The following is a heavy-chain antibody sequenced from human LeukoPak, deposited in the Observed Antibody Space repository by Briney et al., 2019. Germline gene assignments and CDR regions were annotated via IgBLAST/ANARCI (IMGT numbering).Heavy chain of an antibody. CDR2: INSHGSST. CDR3: ARFYCSSTSCYWEYFDD. CDR1: GFTFSSYW. J-gene: IGHJ4*02. D-gene: IGHD2-2*01. Sequence: GGSLRLSCAASGFTFSSYWMHWVRQAPGKGLVWVSRINSHGSSTSYADSVKGRFTISRDKAKNTLYLQMNSLRDEDTAVYYCARFYCSSTSCYWEYFDDWGQGTLVTVSS. V-gene: IGHV3-74*01.